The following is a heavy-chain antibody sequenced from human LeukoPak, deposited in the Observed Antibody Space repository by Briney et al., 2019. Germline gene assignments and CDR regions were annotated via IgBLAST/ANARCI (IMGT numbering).Heavy chain of an antibody. CDR2: ISHSGST. CDR3: ARTEMVRGVITTFDY. J-gene: IGHJ4*02. Sequence: SETLSLTCAVYGGSFSGYYWSWIRQPPGKGLEWIGEISHSGSTNYNPSLKSRVTISVDTSKNQFSLKLSSVTAADTAVYYCARTEMVRGVITTFDYWGQGTLVTVSS. V-gene: IGHV4-34*01. CDR1: GGSFSGYY. D-gene: IGHD3-10*01.